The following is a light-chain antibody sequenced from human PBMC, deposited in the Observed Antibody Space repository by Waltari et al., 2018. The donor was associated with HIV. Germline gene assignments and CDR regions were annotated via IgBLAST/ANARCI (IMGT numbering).Light chain of an antibody. J-gene: IGLJ3*02. V-gene: IGLV1-47*01. Sequence: QSVLTQPPSASGTPGQSVTISCSGSSSNIGSNYVYWYQQLPGTAPKLLIYRNNQRPSGDPDRFSGFKSGTSASLAISGLRSEDEADYYCAAWDDNLSGWVFGGGSKLTIL. CDR3: AAWDDNLSGWV. CDR1: SSNIGSNY. CDR2: RNN.